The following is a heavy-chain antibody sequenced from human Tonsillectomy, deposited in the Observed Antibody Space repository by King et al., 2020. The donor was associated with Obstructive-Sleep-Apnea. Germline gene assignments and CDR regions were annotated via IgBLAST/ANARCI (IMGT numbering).Heavy chain of an antibody. J-gene: IGHJ4*02. Sequence: VQLVESGGGLVQPGGSLRLSCAASGFTFNKFAMTWVRQAPGKGLEWVSTISGSSVGTYYADSVKGRFTISRDNSENTLYLQINSLRAEDTAVYFCAATTVTLYYDYWGQGTLVTVSS. D-gene: IGHD4-17*01. CDR2: ISGSSVGT. V-gene: IGHV3-23*04. CDR3: AATTVTLYYDY. CDR1: GFTFNKFA.